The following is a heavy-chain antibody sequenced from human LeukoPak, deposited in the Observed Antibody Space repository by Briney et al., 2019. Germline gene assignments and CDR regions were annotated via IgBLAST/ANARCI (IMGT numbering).Heavy chain of an antibody. CDR3: ARVATSSRYYGMDV. J-gene: IGHJ6*04. D-gene: IGHD5-12*01. Sequence: SQTLSLTCAVAGGSISGGGDSWSWIRQPPGHGLEWIGYIFHSGTSYYYPSLKSPATISVDRYKNQFSLKLPSVTAADTAVYFCARVATSSRYYGMDVWGKGTTVTVSS. CDR2: IFHSGTS. CDR1: GGSISGGGDS. V-gene: IGHV4-30-2*01.